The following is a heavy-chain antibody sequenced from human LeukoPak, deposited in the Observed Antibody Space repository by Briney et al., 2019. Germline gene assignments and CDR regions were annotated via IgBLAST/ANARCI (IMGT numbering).Heavy chain of an antibody. Sequence: GGSLSLSCAASGLTFRSYWMSWVRQAPGKGLEWVANIKQDGSEKYYVDSVKGRFTISRDNAKNSLYLQMNSLRAEDTAVYYCAREQWLVQYNWFDPWGQGTLVTVSS. CDR1: GLTFRSYW. V-gene: IGHV3-7*01. J-gene: IGHJ5*02. CDR2: IKQDGSEK. D-gene: IGHD6-19*01. CDR3: AREQWLVQYNWFDP.